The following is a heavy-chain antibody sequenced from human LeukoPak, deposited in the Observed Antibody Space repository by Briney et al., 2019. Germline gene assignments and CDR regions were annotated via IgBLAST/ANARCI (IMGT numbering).Heavy chain of an antibody. CDR3: ARDSGTTVGYFGY. Sequence: GGSLRLSCAASGFTVSTNYMSWVRQAPGRGLEWVSVIYSGGNTYYADSVKGRFTISRDNSKNTLFLQMNSLRAEDTAVYYCARDSGTTVGYFGYWGQGTLVTVSS. CDR1: GFTVSTNY. CDR2: IYSGGNT. J-gene: IGHJ4*02. D-gene: IGHD4-23*01. V-gene: IGHV3-66*01.